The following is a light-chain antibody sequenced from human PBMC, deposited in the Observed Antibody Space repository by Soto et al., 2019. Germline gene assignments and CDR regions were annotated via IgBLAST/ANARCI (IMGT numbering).Light chain of an antibody. CDR1: QSVSSSY. J-gene: IGKJ1*01. Sequence: EIVLTQSPGTLSLSPGERATLSCRASQSVSSSYLAWYQQKPGQAPRLLLYGASSRATGIPDRFSGSGSGTDFTLTISRLEPEDFAVYYCQQDGSSPWTFGQGTKVEIK. CDR2: GAS. CDR3: QQDGSSPWT. V-gene: IGKV3-20*01.